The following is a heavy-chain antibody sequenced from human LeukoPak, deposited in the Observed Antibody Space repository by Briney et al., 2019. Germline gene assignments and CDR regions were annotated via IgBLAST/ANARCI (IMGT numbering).Heavy chain of an antibody. V-gene: IGHV3-23*01. CDR3: ARENDYALDY. CDR2: ISTRGGGI. CDR1: GFMFSNYA. Sequence: GGSLRLSCAASGFMFSNYAMSWVRQAPGKGLEWVSGISTRGGGIYYADSVKGRFTISRDNSQNTMYLQMNSLRAEDTAVYYCARENDYALDYWGQGTLVTVSS. J-gene: IGHJ4*02. D-gene: IGHD4-17*01.